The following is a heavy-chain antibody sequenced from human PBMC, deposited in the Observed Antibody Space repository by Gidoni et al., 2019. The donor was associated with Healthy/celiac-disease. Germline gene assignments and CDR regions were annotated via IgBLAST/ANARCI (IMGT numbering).Heavy chain of an antibody. Sequence: QVQLVQSGAEVKKPGSSLKVSCTASGGPFSSYAISWVRQAPGQGLEWMGGIIPIFGTANYGKKFQGRRTITADESTSKAYMELGSLGSEDTAVYYCARGGGELELGGFDYWGQGTLVTVSS. CDR2: IIPIFGTA. V-gene: IGHV1-69*01. CDR1: GGPFSSYA. J-gene: IGHJ4*02. D-gene: IGHD1-7*01. CDR3: ARGGGELELGGFDY.